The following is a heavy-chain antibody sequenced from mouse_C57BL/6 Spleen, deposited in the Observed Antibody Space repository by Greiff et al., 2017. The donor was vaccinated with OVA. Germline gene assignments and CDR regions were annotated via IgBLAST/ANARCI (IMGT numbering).Heavy chain of an antibody. Sequence: EVQLQESGGGLVKPGGSLKLSCAASGFTFSDYGMHWVRQAPEKGLEWVAYISSGSSTIYYADTVKGRFTISRDNAKNTLFLQMTSLRSEDTAMYYCARSVIPSYWYFDVWGTGTTVTVSS. V-gene: IGHV5-17*01. D-gene: IGHD2-2*01. CDR1: GFTFSDYG. J-gene: IGHJ1*03. CDR2: ISSGSSTI. CDR3: ARSVIPSYWYFDV.